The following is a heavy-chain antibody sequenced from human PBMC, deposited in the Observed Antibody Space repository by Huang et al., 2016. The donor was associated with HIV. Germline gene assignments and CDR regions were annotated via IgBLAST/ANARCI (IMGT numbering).Heavy chain of an antibody. CDR1: DDSINSRSYY. CDR3: ARHVKDSSWYVGWFDP. D-gene: IGHD6-13*01. Sequence: QLQLQESGPGLVKPSETLSLTCSVSDDSINSRSYYWGWSRQPPGTGLEWIGSVYYGGGTYYDPSIKSRVTMSVDTSRNQFSLKLSSVTTADTAVYYCARHVKDSSWYVGWFDPWGQGTLVTVSS. V-gene: IGHV4-39*01. CDR2: VYYGGGT. J-gene: IGHJ5*02.